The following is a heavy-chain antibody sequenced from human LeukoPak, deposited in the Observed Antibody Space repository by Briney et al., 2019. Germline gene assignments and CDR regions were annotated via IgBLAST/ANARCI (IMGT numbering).Heavy chain of an antibody. J-gene: IGHJ3*02. Sequence: PSETLSLTCTVSGGSISSGGYYWSWIRQHPGKGLEWIGYIYYSGSTYYNPSLKSRVTISVDTSKNQFSLKLSSVTAADTAVYYCARGGGRLDRDAFDIWGQGTKVTVSS. D-gene: IGHD1-14*01. CDR2: IYYSGST. CDR1: GGSISSGGYY. CDR3: ARGGGRLDRDAFDI. V-gene: IGHV4-31*03.